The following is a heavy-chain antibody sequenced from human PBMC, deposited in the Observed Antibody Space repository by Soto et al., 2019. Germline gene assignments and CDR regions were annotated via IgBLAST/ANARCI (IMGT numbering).Heavy chain of an antibody. V-gene: IGHV3-30-3*01. CDR3: AKGGGNDLRYYYGMDV. D-gene: IGHD1-1*01. J-gene: IGHJ6*02. CDR1: GFTFISYA. Sequence: QVQLVESGGGVVQPGRSLRLSCAASGFTFISYAMHWVRQAPGKGLEWVALISYDGSHTYYADSVKGRFTISRDNSKKSLYLQMNSLRAEDTAIYYCAKGGGNDLRYYYGMDVWGQGTTVTVSS. CDR2: ISYDGSHT.